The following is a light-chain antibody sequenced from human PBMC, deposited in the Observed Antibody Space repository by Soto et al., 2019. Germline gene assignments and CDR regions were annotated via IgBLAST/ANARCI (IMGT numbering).Light chain of an antibody. CDR2: DVS. CDR3: CSYAGSYVV. J-gene: IGLJ2*01. CDR1: SRDVGDYNY. V-gene: IGLV2-11*01. Sequence: QSVLTQPRSVSGSPGQSVTISCTGTSRDVGDYNYVSWYQQHPGKVPKLMIYDVSDRPSGVPDRFSGSKSGNTASLTISGLQAEDEADYHCCSYAGSYVVFGGGTKVTVL.